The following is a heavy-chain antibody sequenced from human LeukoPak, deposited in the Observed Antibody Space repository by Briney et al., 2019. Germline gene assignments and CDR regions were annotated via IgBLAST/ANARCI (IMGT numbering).Heavy chain of an antibody. Sequence: GASVKVSCKASGGTFSSYTISWVRQAPGQGLEWMGRIIPILGIANYAQKFQGRVTITADKSTSTAYMELSSLRSEDTAVYYCASEEYYYGSGSYYLDYWGQGTLVTVSS. CDR2: IIPILGIA. J-gene: IGHJ4*02. CDR3: ASEEYYYGSGSYYLDY. D-gene: IGHD3-10*01. V-gene: IGHV1-69*02. CDR1: GGTFSSYT.